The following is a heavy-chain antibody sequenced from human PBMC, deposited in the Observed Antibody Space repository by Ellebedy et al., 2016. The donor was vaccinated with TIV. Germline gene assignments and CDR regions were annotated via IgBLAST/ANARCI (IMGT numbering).Heavy chain of an antibody. D-gene: IGHD3-10*01. CDR2: IYYSGST. V-gene: IGHV4-59*12. CDR3: ARVRGSGSYYNGYYYMDV. J-gene: IGHJ6*03. Sequence: SETLSLXXTVSGGSISSYYWSWIRQPPGKGLEWIGYIYYSGSTNYNPSLKSRVTISVDTSKNQFSLKLSSVTAADTAVYYCARVRGSGSYYNGYYYMDVWGKGTTVTVSS. CDR1: GGSISSYY.